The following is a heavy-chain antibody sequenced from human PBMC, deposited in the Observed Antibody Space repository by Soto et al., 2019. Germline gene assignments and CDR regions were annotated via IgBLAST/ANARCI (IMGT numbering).Heavy chain of an antibody. V-gene: IGHV4-4*07. CDR3: ARDAKFSLSWYYYQGIDV. CDR1: NDSFTSYY. D-gene: IGHD2-8*01. CDR2: VHVTGNI. Sequence: QVSLQESGPGLVRSSETLSLTCTVSNDSFTSYYWSWIRQSAGRGLEWIGRVHVTGNIHYNPSLRSPVTMSSDISSSQFFLRLTSVTAADTAVYYCARDAKFSLSWYYYQGIDVWGPGTTVTVTS. J-gene: IGHJ6*02.